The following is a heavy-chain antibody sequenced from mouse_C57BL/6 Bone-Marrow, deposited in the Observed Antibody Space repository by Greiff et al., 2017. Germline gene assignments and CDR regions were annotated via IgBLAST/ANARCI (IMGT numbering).Heavy chain of an antibody. CDR2: IRNKANGYTT. CDR1: GFTFTDYY. Sequence: EVKVVESGGGLVQPGGSLSLSCAASGFTFTDYYMSWVRQPPGKALEWLGFIRNKANGYTTEYSASVKGRFTISRDNPQSILYLQMNALWAEDSATYYCARYIYSFDYWGQGTTLTVSS. D-gene: IGHD1-1*01. CDR3: ARYIYSFDY. J-gene: IGHJ2*01. V-gene: IGHV7-3*01.